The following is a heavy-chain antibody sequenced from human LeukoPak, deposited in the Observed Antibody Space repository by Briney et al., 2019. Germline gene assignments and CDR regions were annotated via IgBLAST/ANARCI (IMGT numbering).Heavy chain of an antibody. CDR1: GFTFSSYG. CDR2: VSSSSSYI. CDR3: ARALQGYSQYYYYGMDV. Sequence: PGGSLRLSCAASGFTFSSYGMHWVRQAPGKGLEWVSSVSSSSSYIYYADSVKGRFTISRDNAENSLYLQMNSLRAEDTAVYYCARALQGYSQYYYYGMDVWGQGTTVTVSS. V-gene: IGHV3-21*01. J-gene: IGHJ6*02. D-gene: IGHD5-18*01.